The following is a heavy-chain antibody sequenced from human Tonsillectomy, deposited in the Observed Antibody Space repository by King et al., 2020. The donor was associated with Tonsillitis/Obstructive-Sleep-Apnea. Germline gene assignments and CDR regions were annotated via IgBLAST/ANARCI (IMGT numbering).Heavy chain of an antibody. CDR1: GGSISSYY. CDR2: IYYSGST. D-gene: IGHD3-9*01. CDR3: ARAVDGILTGYDHNWFDP. V-gene: IGHV4-59*01. J-gene: IGHJ5*02. Sequence: VQLQESGPGLVKPSETLSLTCTVSGGSISSYYWSWIRQPPGKGLEWIGYIYYSGSTNYKPSLKSRVTISVDTSKNQFSLKLSSVTAADTAVYYCARAVDGILTGYDHNWFDPWGQGTLVTVSS.